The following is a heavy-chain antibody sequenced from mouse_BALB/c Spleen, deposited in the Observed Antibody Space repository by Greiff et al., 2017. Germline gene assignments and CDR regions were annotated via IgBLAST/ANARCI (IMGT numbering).Heavy chain of an antibody. V-gene: IGHV1-7*01. J-gene: IGHJ4*01. D-gene: IGHD2-2*01. CDR3: ARRDYGYDGGMDY. CDR2: INPSTGYT. Sequence: VQVVESGAELAKPGASVKMSCKASGYTFTSYWMHWVKQRPGQGLEWIGYINPSTGYTEYNQKFKDKATLTADKSSSTAYMQLSSLTSEDSAVYYCARRDYGYDGGMDYWGQGTSGTVSS. CDR1: GYTFTSYW.